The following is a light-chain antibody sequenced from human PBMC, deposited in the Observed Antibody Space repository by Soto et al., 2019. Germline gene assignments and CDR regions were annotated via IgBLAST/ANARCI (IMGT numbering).Light chain of an antibody. J-gene: IGLJ1*01. CDR3: SSAKV. CDR1: SSDVGGYNY. CDR2: EVS. V-gene: IGLV2-8*01. Sequence: QSALTQPPSASGSPGQSVTISCTGTSSDVGGYNYVSWYQQHPGKAPKLMIYEVSKRPSGVPDRFSGSKSGNTASLTVSGLQAEDEADYYSSSAKVFGTGTKLTVL.